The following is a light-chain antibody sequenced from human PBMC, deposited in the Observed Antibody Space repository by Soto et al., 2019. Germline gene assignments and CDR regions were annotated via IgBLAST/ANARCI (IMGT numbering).Light chain of an antibody. Sequence: SVLTQSPGTLSPSPGDRATLACRASQSVSSGHLAWYQQKAGQAPRLVIYDASTRATGIRDSVNGGGSGPDFPLTISRVEPEDLAVYYCQQYGRSGSSLPFGPGTKVEIK. J-gene: IGKJ3*01. CDR1: QSVSSGH. CDR3: QQYGRSGSSLP. V-gene: IGKV3-20*01. CDR2: DAS.